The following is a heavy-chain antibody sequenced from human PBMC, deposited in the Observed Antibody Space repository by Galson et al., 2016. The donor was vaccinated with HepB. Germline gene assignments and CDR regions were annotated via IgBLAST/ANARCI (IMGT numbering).Heavy chain of an antibody. CDR1: GFDFSDFY. Sequence: SLRLSCAASGFDFSDFYMNWIRQAPGKGLEWVSTISGSGGGTYYADHAKGRVTISRDNSKNTLNLQMTSLRGEDRALYYCAKSQRNLGSSGFYSWGQGSLVTVSS. J-gene: IGHJ4*02. CDR3: AKSQRNLGSSGFYS. CDR2: ISGSGGGT. V-gene: IGHV3-23*01. D-gene: IGHD7-27*01.